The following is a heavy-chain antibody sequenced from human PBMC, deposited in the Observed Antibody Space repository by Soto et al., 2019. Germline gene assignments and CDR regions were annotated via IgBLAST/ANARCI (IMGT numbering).Heavy chain of an antibody. Sequence: QVQLVQSGAEVKKPGSSVKVSCKASGGTFSSYAISWVRQAPGQGLEWMGGIIPIFGTANYAQKFQGRVTITADESTSTAYMELSSLRSEDTAVYYCARDTRIYYDDSSGYRGESYYYYYGMDVWGQGTTVTVSS. J-gene: IGHJ6*02. V-gene: IGHV1-69*01. CDR1: GGTFSSYA. D-gene: IGHD3-22*01. CDR3: ARDTRIYYDDSSGYRGESYYYYYGMDV. CDR2: IIPIFGTA.